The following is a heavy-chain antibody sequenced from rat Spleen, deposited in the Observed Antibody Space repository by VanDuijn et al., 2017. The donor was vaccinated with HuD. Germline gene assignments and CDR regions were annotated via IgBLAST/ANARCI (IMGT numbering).Heavy chain of an antibody. J-gene: IGHJ4*01. D-gene: IGHD1-8*01. V-gene: IGHV5-29*01. CDR1: GFTFSDYY. Sequence: EVQLVESDGGLVQPGRSLKLSCAASGFTFSDYYMAWVRQAPTKGLEWVATISYDGSSTYYRDSVKGRFTISRYNAENTVYLQIHSLRSEDTATYYCARSYSTYVMDAWGQGASVTVSS. CDR3: ARSYSTYVMDA. CDR2: ISYDGSST.